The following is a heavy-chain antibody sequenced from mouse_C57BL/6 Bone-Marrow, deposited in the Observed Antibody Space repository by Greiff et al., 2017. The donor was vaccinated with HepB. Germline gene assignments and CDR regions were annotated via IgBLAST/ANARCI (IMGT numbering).Heavy chain of an antibody. CDR2: ISSGSSTI. J-gene: IGHJ4*01. Sequence: EVKLMESGGGLVKPGGSLKLSCAASGFTFSDYGMHWVRQAPEKGLEWVAYISSGSSTIYYADTVKGRFTISRDNAKNTLFLQMTSLRSEDTAMYYCARCGYNGYDYAMDYWGQGTSVTVSS. D-gene: IGHD1-1*01. CDR3: ARCGYNGYDYAMDY. CDR1: GFTFSDYG. V-gene: IGHV5-17*01.